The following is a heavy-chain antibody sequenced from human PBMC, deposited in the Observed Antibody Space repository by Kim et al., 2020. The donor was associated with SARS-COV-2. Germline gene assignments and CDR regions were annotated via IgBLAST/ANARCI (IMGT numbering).Heavy chain of an antibody. CDR1: GDSITSTNYY. D-gene: IGHD3-16*02. J-gene: IGHJ4*02. V-gene: IGHV4-39*01. CDR2: INYSGST. Sequence: SETLSLTCTVSGDSITSTNYYWGWIRQPPGKGLEWIGSINYSGSTYYTPYLKSRVTISVDTSKNQFSLKLNFVTAADTAVFYCARTNYDYVWGSDRPPIDYWGQGTLVGVSS. CDR3: ARTNYDYVWGSDRPPIDY.